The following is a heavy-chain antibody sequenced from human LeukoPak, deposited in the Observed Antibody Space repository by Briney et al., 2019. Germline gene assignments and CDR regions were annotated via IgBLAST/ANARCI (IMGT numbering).Heavy chain of an antibody. V-gene: IGHV1-69*04. Sequence: SVKVSCKASGGTFSSYAISWVRQAPGQGLEWMGRIIPILGIANYAQKFQGRVTITADKSTSTAYMELSSLRSEDTAVYYCARERSPHFWCGTGGYDYWGQGTLVTVSS. J-gene: IGHJ4*02. CDR2: IIPILGIA. CDR3: ARERSPHFWCGTGGYDY. D-gene: IGHD3-3*02. CDR1: GGTFSSYA.